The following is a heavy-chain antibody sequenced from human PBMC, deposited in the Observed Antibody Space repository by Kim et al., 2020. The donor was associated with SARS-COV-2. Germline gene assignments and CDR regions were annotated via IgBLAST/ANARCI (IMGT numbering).Heavy chain of an antibody. CDR2: ISYDGSNK. J-gene: IGHJ4*02. V-gene: IGHV3-30-3*01. CDR3: ARAQSRPTGIAAAGTDDY. Sequence: GGSLRLSCAASGFTFSSYAMHWVRQAPGKGLEWVAVISYDGSNKYYADSVKGRFTISRDNSKNTLYLQMNSLRAEDTAVYYCARAQSRPTGIAAAGTDDYWGQGTLVTVSS. CDR1: GFTFSSYA. D-gene: IGHD6-13*01.